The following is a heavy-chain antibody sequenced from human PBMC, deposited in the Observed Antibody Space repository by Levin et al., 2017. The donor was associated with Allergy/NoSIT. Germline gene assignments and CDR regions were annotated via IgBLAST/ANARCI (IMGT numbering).Heavy chain of an antibody. CDR2: ISGSGGST. CDR3: ARYCSGGRCYSPRGYFDY. Sequence: GGSLRLSCAASRFNFSSYAMSWVRQAPGKGLEWVSAISGSGGSTYYADSVKGRFTISRDNSKNTLYLQVNSLRAEDTAVYFCARYCSGGRCYSPRGYFDYWGQGTLVTVSS. J-gene: IGHJ4*02. CDR1: RFNFSSYA. D-gene: IGHD2-15*01. V-gene: IGHV3-23*01.